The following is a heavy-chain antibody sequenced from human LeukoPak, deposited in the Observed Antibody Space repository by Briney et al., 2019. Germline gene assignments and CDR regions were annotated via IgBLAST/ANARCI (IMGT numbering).Heavy chain of an antibody. Sequence: KPSETLSLTCTVSGGSISSSSYYWGWLRQPPGKGLEWIESIYYSGSTYYNPSLKSRVTISVDTSKNQFSLKLSSVTAADTAVYYCARLGPRVAAAGPRDYWGQGTLVTVSS. CDR3: ARLGPRVAAAGPRDY. CDR1: GGSISSSSYY. D-gene: IGHD6-13*01. CDR2: IYYSGST. J-gene: IGHJ4*02. V-gene: IGHV4-39*01.